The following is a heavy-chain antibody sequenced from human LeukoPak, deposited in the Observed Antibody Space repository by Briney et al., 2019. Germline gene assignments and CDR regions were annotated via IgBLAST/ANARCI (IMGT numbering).Heavy chain of an antibody. D-gene: IGHD4-23*01. V-gene: IGHV3-74*01. J-gene: IGHJ4*02. CDR1: GFTFSNAW. CDR2: IASDGSST. CDR3: ARGRPHGNDY. Sequence: PGGSLRLSCAASGFTFSNAWMSWVRQAPGKGLVWVSRIASDGSSTTYADSVKGRFSISRDNAKNTLYLQTNSLRVEDTAVYYCARGRPHGNDYWGQGTLVTVSS.